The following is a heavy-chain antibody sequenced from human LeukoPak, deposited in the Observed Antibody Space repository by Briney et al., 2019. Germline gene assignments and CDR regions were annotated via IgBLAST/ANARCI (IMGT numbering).Heavy chain of an antibody. CDR2: ISGSGGST. Sequence: GGSLRLSCAASGFTFSSYAMSWVRQAPGKGLEWVSAISGSGGSTYYADSVKGRFTISRDNSKNTLYLQMNSLRAEDTAVYYCAKVASFGELRYYYYYMDVWGKGTTVTVSS. J-gene: IGHJ6*03. CDR3: AKVASFGELRYYYYYMDV. D-gene: IGHD3-10*01. V-gene: IGHV3-23*01. CDR1: GFTFSSYA.